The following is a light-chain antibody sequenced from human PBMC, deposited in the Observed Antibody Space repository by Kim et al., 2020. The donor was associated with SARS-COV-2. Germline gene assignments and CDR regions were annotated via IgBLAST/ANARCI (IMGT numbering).Light chain of an antibody. Sequence: QSVLTQPPSVSGAPGQTVTIACTGSSSNIGAGYDVHWYQQFPGMAPKLLIHANNNRPSGVPDRFSGSKSGTSASLAITGLQAEDEADYYCQSYDTSLSGSVFGGGTKVTVL. V-gene: IGLV1-40*01. CDR2: ANN. CDR3: QSYDTSLSGSV. CDR1: SSNIGAGYD. J-gene: IGLJ2*01.